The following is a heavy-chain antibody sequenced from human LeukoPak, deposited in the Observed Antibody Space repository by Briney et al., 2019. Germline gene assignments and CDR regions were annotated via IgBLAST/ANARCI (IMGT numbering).Heavy chain of an antibody. Sequence: SETLSLTCTVSGGSISSSNYYWAWIRQPPGKGLEWIGSIYYSGTTYYNPSLKSRVTISVDTSKNQFSVKLNSVTAADTAMYYCARVRETYTGYDFVYYFDYWGQGTLVTVSS. D-gene: IGHD5-12*01. CDR1: GGSISSSNYY. CDR2: IYYSGTT. J-gene: IGHJ4*02. CDR3: ARVRETYTGYDFVYYFDY. V-gene: IGHV4-39*01.